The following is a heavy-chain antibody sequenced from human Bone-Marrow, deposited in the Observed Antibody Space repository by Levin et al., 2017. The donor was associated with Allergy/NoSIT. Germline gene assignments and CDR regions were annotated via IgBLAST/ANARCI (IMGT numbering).Heavy chain of an antibody. J-gene: IGHJ6*03. Sequence: SQTLSLTCTVSGGSISSGSYYWSWIRQPAGKGLEWIGRIYTSGSTNYNPSLKSRVTISVDTSKNQFSLKLSSVTAADTAVYYCALIAAAGKVDYYYYMDVWGKGTTVTVSS. CDR1: GGSISSGSYY. D-gene: IGHD6-13*01. V-gene: IGHV4-61*02. CDR2: IYTSGST. CDR3: ALIAAAGKVDYYYYMDV.